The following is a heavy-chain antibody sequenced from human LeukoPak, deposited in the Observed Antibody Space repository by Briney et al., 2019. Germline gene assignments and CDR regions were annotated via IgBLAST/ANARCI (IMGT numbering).Heavy chain of an antibody. D-gene: IGHD6-13*01. CDR3: ATGLAAAGSDAFDI. CDR1: GYTLTELS. V-gene: IGHV1-24*01. J-gene: IGHJ3*02. CDR2: FDPEDGET. Sequence: ASVKVSCKVSGYTLTELSMHWVRQAPGKGLEWMGGFDPEDGETIYAQKFQGRVTMTEDTSTDTAYMELSSLRSEDTAVYYCATGLAAAGSDAFDIWGQGTMVTVSS.